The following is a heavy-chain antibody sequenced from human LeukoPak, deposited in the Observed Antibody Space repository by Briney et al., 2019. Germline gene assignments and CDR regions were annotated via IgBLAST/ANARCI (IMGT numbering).Heavy chain of an antibody. V-gene: IGHV3-48*01. Sequence: PGGSLRLSCSASGFTFSSYAMNWVRQAPGKVLEWISYISTSSSSIYQVDSVKGRFTISRDNAKNSLYLQMNSLRAEDTAFYYCARGLTTDHNFDYWGLGTLVTVSS. CDR2: ISTSSSSI. D-gene: IGHD4-11*01. CDR3: ARGLTTDHNFDY. CDR1: GFTFSSYA. J-gene: IGHJ4*02.